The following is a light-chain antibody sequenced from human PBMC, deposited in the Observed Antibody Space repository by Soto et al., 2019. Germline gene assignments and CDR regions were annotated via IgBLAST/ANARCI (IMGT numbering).Light chain of an antibody. V-gene: IGKV2-28*01. CDR3: LQALQTPIS. Sequence: DLVMTPSPLSLPVTPGEPASISCRSSQSLLHSNGYNYLDWYLQKPGQSPQLLIYLGSNRTSGDPDRFSGSGSRTDFTLKISRVEAEDVGIYYCLQALQTPISFGQGTRLEIK. CDR1: QSLLHSNGYNY. CDR2: LGS. J-gene: IGKJ5*01.